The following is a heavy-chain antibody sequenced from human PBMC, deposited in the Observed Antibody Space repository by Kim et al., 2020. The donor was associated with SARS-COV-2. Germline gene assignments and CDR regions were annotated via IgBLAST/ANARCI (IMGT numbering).Heavy chain of an antibody. D-gene: IGHD4-17*01. V-gene: IGHV3-73*01. J-gene: IGHJ4*02. CDR3: TRLGYGDYAHLY. Sequence: GSVKGGFTISRNDSKNTAYLQMNSLKTEDTAEYYCTRLGYGDYAHLYWGQGTLVTVSS.